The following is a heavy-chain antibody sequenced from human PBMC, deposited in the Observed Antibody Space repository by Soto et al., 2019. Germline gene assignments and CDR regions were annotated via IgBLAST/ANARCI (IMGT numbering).Heavy chain of an antibody. D-gene: IGHD1-26*01. CDR2: ISSTSSFT. Sequence: QVQLVESGGGLVKPGGSLRLSCVASGFTFSDSYMSWVRQAPGKGLEWVSYISSTSSFTDYAESVKGRFIISRDNAKNSLFLQMNSLRAEDTALYCCARSEGYNYFDFWGQGTLVSVSS. J-gene: IGHJ4*02. V-gene: IGHV3-11*06. CDR1: GFTFSDSY. CDR3: ARSEGYNYFDF.